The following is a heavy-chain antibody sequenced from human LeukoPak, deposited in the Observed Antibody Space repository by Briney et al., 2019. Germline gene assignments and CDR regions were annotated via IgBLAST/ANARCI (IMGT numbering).Heavy chain of an antibody. CDR3: ARHPSVAGTKGGFDH. CDR1: GYSINSGYY. V-gene: IGHV4-38-2*02. J-gene: IGHJ4*02. Sequence: SETLSLTCTVSGYSINSGYYWSWIRQPPGKRLEWIGSIYYSGSTYSNPTLKSRLTISVDTSKNQITLNLTSVTAADAAVYYCARHPSVAGTKGGFDHWGQGTLVTVSS. CDR2: IYYSGST. D-gene: IGHD6-19*01.